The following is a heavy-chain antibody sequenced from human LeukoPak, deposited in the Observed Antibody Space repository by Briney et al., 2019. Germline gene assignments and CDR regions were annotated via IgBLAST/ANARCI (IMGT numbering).Heavy chain of an antibody. CDR3: ARNVVVAATKGHFDY. V-gene: IGHV4-39*07. CDR1: RASISSPNYY. J-gene: IGHJ4*02. Sequence: PSETLSLICSVSRASISSPNYYWGWIRQSPGKGLEWNGSIYYSGSTYYNPSLKSRVTISVDTSKNQFSLKLSSVTAADTAVYYCARNVVVAATKGHFDYWGQGTLVTVSS. D-gene: IGHD2-15*01. CDR2: IYYSGST.